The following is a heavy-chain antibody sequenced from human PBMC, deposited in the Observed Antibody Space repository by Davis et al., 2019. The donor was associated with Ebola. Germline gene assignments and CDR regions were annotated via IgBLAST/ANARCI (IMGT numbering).Heavy chain of an antibody. CDR2: ISSSSSYI. V-gene: IGHV3-21*01. J-gene: IGHJ4*02. CDR3: ARGGYFGLGTYYNAAPFYY. Sequence: GESLKISCAASGFTFSSYSMNWVRQAPGKGLEWVSSISSSSSYIYYADSVKGRFTISRDNAKNSLYLQMNSLRAEDTAVYYCARGGYFGLGTYYNAAPFYYWGQGTLVTVSS. CDR1: GFTFSSYS. D-gene: IGHD3-10*01.